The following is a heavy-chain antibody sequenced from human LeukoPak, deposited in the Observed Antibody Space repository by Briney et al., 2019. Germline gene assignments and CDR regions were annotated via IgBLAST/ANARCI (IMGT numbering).Heavy chain of an antibody. J-gene: IGHJ5*02. Sequence: ASVKVSCKASGGTFSSYAISWVRQAPGQGLEWMGGIIPIFGTANYAQKFLGRVTITADESTSTAYMELSSLRSEDTAVYYCARDRGVVFWFDPWGQGTLVTVSS. CDR2: IIPIFGTA. CDR1: GGTFSSYA. D-gene: IGHD3-10*01. CDR3: ARDRGVVFWFDP. V-gene: IGHV1-69*13.